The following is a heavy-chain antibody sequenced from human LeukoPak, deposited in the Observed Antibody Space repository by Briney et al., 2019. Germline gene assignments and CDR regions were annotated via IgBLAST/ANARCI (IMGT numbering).Heavy chain of an antibody. V-gene: IGHV3-30*02. CDR1: GFTFRSYG. CDR3: AKSVREGRPGAEYFQH. CDR2: IRYDGTNK. D-gene: IGHD1-1*01. J-gene: IGHJ1*01. Sequence: GGSLRLSCAASGFTFRSYGMHWVRQAPGKGLEWVAIIRYDGTNKYYADSVKGRFTIPRDNSKNTLYLQMNSLRAEDTAVYYCAKSVREGRPGAEYFQHWGQGTLVTVSS.